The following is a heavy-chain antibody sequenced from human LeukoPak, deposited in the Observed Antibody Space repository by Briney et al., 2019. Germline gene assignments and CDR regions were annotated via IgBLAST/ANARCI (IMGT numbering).Heavy chain of an antibody. CDR3: ARDNSGCLDY. Sequence: GGSLRLSCAASGFTFDDYGMNWVRQAPGKGLEWVANIKQDGSEKYYVDSVKGRFTISRDNAKNSLFLQMNSLRAEDTAVYYCARDNSGCLDYWGQGTLVTVSS. V-gene: IGHV3-7*01. CDR1: GFTFDDYG. CDR2: IKQDGSEK. D-gene: IGHD6-19*01. J-gene: IGHJ4*02.